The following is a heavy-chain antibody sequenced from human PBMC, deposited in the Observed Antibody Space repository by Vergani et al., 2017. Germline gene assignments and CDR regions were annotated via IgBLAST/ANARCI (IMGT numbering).Heavy chain of an antibody. CDR3: ARNRQQLGGDWFDP. Sequence: QLQLQESGPGLVKPSETLSLTCTVSGGSISSSSYYWGWIRQPPGKGLEWIGSIYYSGSTYYNPSLKSRVTISVDTSKNQFSLKLSSVTSADTAVYYCARNRQQLGGDWFDPWGQGTLVTVSS. J-gene: IGHJ5*02. CDR2: IYYSGST. CDR1: GGSISSSSYY. V-gene: IGHV4-39*07. D-gene: IGHD6-13*01.